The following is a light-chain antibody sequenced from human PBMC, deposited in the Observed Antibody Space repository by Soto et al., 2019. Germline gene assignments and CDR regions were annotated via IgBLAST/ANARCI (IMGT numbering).Light chain of an antibody. CDR2: GAS. V-gene: IGKV3-15*01. J-gene: IGKJ1*01. CDR3: QQYNNWPPRP. Sequence: EIVMTQSPPTLSVSPWERATLSCRASQRISSNLACYQQKPGQAPRLLIYGASTRATGIPARFSGSGSGTEFTLTISSLQSEDFAGYYCQQYNNWPPRPFGQGTKVEIK. CDR1: QRISSN.